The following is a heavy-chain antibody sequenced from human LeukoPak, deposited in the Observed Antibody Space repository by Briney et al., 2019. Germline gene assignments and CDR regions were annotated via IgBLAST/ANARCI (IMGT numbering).Heavy chain of an antibody. CDR3: ARGRGDGYNRGVDY. CDR1: GFTFNTYT. Sequence: PGGSLRLSCAASGFTFNTYTMNWVRQAPGKGLEWVSYISGSSGIIDYADSVRGRFTISRDNAKNTLYLQMNSLRAEDTAVYYCARGRGDGYNRGVDYWGQGTLVTVSS. J-gene: IGHJ4*02. CDR2: ISGSSGII. D-gene: IGHD5-24*01. V-gene: IGHV3-48*01.